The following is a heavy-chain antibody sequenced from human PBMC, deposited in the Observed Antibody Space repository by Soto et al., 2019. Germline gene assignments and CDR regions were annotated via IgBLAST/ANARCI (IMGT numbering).Heavy chain of an antibody. CDR2: ISYDGSNK. CDR1: GFTFSSYG. D-gene: IGHD6-6*01. J-gene: IGHJ4*02. V-gene: IGHV3-30*18. CDR3: AKGIIRIAAHPQLDY. Sequence: GESLKISCAASGFTFSSYGMHWVRQAPGKGLEWVAVISYDGSNKYYADSVKGRFTISRDNSKNTLYLQMDSLRAEDTAVYYCAKGIIRIAAHPQLDYWGQGTLVTVSS.